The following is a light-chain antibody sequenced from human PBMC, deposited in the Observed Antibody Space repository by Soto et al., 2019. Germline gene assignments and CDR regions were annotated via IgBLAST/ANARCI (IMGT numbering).Light chain of an antibody. J-gene: IGLJ3*02. CDR3: SSYTSSNTWV. Sequence: SALTQPASVSGSPGQSITISCTGTSSDVGGYDYVSWYQQHPGKAPKVMIYEVRNRPSGVSNRFSGSKSGNTASLTISGLQAEDEADYYCSSYTSSNTWVFGGGTKVTVL. V-gene: IGLV2-14*01. CDR2: EVR. CDR1: SSDVGGYDY.